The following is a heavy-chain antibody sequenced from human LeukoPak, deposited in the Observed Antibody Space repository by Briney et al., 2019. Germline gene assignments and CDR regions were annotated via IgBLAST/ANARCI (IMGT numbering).Heavy chain of an antibody. V-gene: IGHV3-74*01. CDR3: ARGFGANYNWFDP. Sequence: GGSLRLSCAVSGFTFSNYWMHWVRQAPGEGLVWVSRINSDGSSTTYADSVKGRFTISRDNAKNTLYLQMNSLRAEDTAVYYCARGFGANYNWFDPWGQGTLVTVSS. CDR1: GFTFSNYW. D-gene: IGHD4/OR15-4a*01. CDR2: INSDGSST. J-gene: IGHJ5*02.